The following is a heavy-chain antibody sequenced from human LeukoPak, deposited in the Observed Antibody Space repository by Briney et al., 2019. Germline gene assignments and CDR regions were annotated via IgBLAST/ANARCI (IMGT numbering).Heavy chain of an antibody. V-gene: IGHV3-21*01. CDR1: GFSFNSYS. CDR2: ITSGSSHI. CDR3: ARGVSGAAYFNYYMDA. J-gene: IGHJ6*03. Sequence: GGSLRLSCAASGFSFNSYSMNWVRQAPGKELEWVSSITSGSSHIYYADSMKGRFTISRDNAKKSVYLQMDSLRTEDTAVYYCARGVSGAAYFNYYMDAWGKGTTVTVSS. D-gene: IGHD2-8*01.